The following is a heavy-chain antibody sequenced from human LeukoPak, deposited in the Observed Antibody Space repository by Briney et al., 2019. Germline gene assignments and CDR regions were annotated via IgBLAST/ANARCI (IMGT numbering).Heavy chain of an antibody. CDR3: ALDYDTLTGYYKRFDY. V-gene: IGHV1-18*01. J-gene: IGHJ4*02. CDR2: ISAYNGNT. CDR1: GYTFTSYG. D-gene: IGHD3-9*01. Sequence: ASVKVSCKASGYTFTSYGISWVRQAPGQGLEWMGWISAYNGNTNYAQKLQGRVTMTTDTSTSTAYMELRSLRSDDTAVYYCALDYDTLTGYYKRFDYWGQGTLVTVSS.